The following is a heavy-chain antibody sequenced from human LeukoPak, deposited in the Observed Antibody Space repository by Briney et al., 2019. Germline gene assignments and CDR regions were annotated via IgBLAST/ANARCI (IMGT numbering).Heavy chain of an antibody. D-gene: IGHD2-15*01. Sequence: PSQTLSLTCAVAGGSISSGGYSWSWIRQPPGKGLEWIGYIYHSGSTYYNPSLKSRVTISVDRSKNQFSLKLSSVTAADTAVYSCARGGGPTPFDYWGQGTLVTASS. CDR3: ARGGGPTPFDY. CDR2: IYHSGST. CDR1: GGSISSGGYS. J-gene: IGHJ4*02. V-gene: IGHV4-30-2*01.